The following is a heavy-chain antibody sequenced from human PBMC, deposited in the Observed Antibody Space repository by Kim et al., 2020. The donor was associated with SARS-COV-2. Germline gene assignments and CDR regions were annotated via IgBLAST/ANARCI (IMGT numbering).Heavy chain of an antibody. D-gene: IGHD3-10*01. J-gene: IGHJ4*02. CDR2: T. CDR3: ATLRFGDSYFDY. Sequence: TNYNPAVKSRLTISIDTSKSHFSLKLNSVTAADTAVYYCATLRFGDSYFDYWGQGTLVTVSS. V-gene: IGHV4-61*03.